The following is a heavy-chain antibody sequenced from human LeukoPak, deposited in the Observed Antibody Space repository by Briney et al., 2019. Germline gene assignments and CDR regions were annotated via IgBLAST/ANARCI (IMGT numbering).Heavy chain of an antibody. D-gene: IGHD6-19*01. V-gene: IGHV3-30*04. Sequence: GGSLRLSCAASGITFSSYAMHWVRQAPGKGLEWVAVISYDGSNKYYADSVKGRFTISRDNSKNTLYLQMNSLRAEDTAVYYCARDYSSGWYVVYWGQGTLVTVSS. J-gene: IGHJ4*02. CDR1: GITFSSYA. CDR2: ISYDGSNK. CDR3: ARDYSSGWYVVY.